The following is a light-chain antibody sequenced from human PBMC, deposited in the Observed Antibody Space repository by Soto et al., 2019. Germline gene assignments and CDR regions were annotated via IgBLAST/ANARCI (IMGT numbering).Light chain of an antibody. Sequence: DIVMTESPDSLAVSLGERATINCKSSQSIFYSSNNKNFLAWYQQKPGQPPKLLIYWASTRESGVPDRFSGSESETDFTLTISSLQAEDVAVYYCQQYYSTPPTFGGGTKVEIK. V-gene: IGKV4-1*01. CDR1: QSIFYSSNNKNF. CDR3: QQYYSTPPT. CDR2: WAS. J-gene: IGKJ4*01.